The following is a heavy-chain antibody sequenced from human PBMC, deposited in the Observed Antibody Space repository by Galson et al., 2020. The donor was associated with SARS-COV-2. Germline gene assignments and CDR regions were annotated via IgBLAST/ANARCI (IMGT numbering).Heavy chain of an antibody. D-gene: IGHD3-10*01. Sequence: GGSLRLSCAASGFTFSSYSMNWVRQAPGKGLEWVSYISSSSSTIYYADSVKGRFTISRDNAKNSLYLQMNSLRAEDTAVYYCARGWEVRYYGSGSYSQTYFDYWGQGTLVTVSS. CDR3: ARGWEVRYYGSGSYSQTYFDY. V-gene: IGHV3-48*01. CDR2: ISSSSSTI. J-gene: IGHJ4*02. CDR1: GFTFSSYS.